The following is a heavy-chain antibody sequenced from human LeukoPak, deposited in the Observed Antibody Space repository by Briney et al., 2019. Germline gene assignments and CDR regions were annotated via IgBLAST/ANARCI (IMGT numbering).Heavy chain of an antibody. CDR1: GYTFTSYG. V-gene: IGHV1-18*01. D-gene: IGHD2-15*01. CDR3: ARALWVADAFDI. J-gene: IGHJ3*02. CDR2: ISAYNGNT. Sequence: GASVKVSCKASGYTFTSYGISWVRQAPGQGLEWMGWISAYNGNTNYAQKLEGRVTMTTDTCTSTAYMELRSLRSDDTAVYYCARALWVADAFDIWGQGAMGTVSS.